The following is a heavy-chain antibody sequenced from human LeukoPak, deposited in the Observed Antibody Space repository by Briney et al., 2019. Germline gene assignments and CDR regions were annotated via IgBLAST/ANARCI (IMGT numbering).Heavy chain of an antibody. D-gene: IGHD3-10*01. V-gene: IGHV7-4-1*02. Sequence: ASVKVSCKASGYTFTSYAMNWVRQAPGQGLEWMGWINTNTGNPTYAQGFTGRFVFSLDTTVSTAYLQISSLKAEDTAVYYCARDPVSMVRGPPGYWGQGTLVTVSS. CDR3: ARDPVSMVRGPPGY. CDR1: GYTFTSYA. J-gene: IGHJ4*02. CDR2: INTNTGNP.